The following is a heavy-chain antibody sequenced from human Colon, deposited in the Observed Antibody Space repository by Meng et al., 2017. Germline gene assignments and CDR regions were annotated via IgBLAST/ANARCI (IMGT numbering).Heavy chain of an antibody. D-gene: IGHD3-10*02. Sequence: SETLSLTCSVSGGSFSVYYWSWIRQPPGKGLEWIGYIYGSGSTNYNPSLTSRVTISVDTSKNQLSLKLSSMTAADTAVYYCARGHTVRAFEYWGQGALVTVSS. CDR2: IYGSGST. V-gene: IGHV4-59*01. J-gene: IGHJ4*02. CDR3: ARGHTVRAFEY. CDR1: GGSFSVYY.